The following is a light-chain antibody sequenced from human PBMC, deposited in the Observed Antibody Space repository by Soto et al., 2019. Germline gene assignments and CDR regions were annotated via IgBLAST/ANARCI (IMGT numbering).Light chain of an antibody. J-gene: IGKJ1*01. Sequence: EIVVTQSPLSLPVILGEPASISCRSSQSLLHSNGFNYLDWYLQRPGQSPQLLICMASSRASGVPDRFSGSGSGTDFTLTITRVEAEDVGIYYCMQAVQTPWSFGQGTKVDI. CDR3: MQAVQTPWS. V-gene: IGKV2-28*01. CDR2: MAS. CDR1: QSLLHSNGFNY.